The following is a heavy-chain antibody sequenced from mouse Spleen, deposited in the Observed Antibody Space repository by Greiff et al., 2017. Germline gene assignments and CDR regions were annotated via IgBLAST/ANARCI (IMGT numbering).Heavy chain of an antibody. Sequence: EVQLQQSGAELVRPGASVKLSCTASGFNIKDDYMHWVKQRPEQGLEWIGWIDPENGDTEYASKFQGKATITADTSSNTAYLQLSSLTSEDTAVYYCTTPITTVVAHWGQGTLVTVSA. CDR1: GFNIKDDY. CDR3: TTPITTVVAH. V-gene: IGHV14-4*01. J-gene: IGHJ3*01. CDR2: IDPENGDT. D-gene: IGHD1-1*01.